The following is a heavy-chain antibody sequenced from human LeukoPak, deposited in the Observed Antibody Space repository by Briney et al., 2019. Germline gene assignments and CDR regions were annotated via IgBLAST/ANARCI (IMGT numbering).Heavy chain of an antibody. CDR1: GGSFSGYY. V-gene: IGHV4-34*01. CDR3: ARERRYCSSTSCYTGYSWFDP. Sequence: PSETLSLTCAVYGGSFSGYYWSWIRQPPGKRLEWIGEINHSGSTNYNPSLKSRVTISVDTSKNQFSLKLSSVTAADTAVYYCARERRYCSSTSCYTGYSWFDPWGQGTLVTVSS. J-gene: IGHJ5*02. D-gene: IGHD2-2*02. CDR2: INHSGST.